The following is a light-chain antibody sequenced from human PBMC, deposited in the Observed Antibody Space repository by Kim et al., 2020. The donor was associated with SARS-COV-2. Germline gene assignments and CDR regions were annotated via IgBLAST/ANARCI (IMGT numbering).Light chain of an antibody. CDR1: NLRSYF. V-gene: IGLV3-19*01. CDR3: ATRDRRNHVL. CDR2: GNN. Sequence: VALGRTVTITCTRDNLRSYFASWYQQKPGQAPVLFMFGNNHRPSGISDRFSGSSSRNTGALTISGAQAEDEADYYCATRDRRNHVLFGGGTQLTVL. J-gene: IGLJ2*01.